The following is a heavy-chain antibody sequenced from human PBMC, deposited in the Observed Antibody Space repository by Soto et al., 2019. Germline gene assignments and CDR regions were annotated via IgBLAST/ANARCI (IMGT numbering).Heavy chain of an antibody. Sequence: GGSLRLSCAASGFTFSSYGMHWVRQAPGKGLEWVAVISYDGSNKYFADSVKGRFTISRDNSKNTLYLQMNSLRAEDTAVYYCAKDQVHGLWFGELFSYWGQGTLVTVSS. CDR3: AKDQVHGLWFGELFSY. J-gene: IGHJ4*02. CDR1: GFTFSSYG. D-gene: IGHD3-10*01. CDR2: ISYDGSNK. V-gene: IGHV3-30*18.